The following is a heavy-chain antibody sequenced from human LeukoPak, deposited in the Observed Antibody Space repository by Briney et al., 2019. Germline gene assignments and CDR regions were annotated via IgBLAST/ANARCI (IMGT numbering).Heavy chain of an antibody. D-gene: IGHD1-26*01. J-gene: IGHJ4*02. CDR1: GYSISSGYY. CDR2: IYHSGST. V-gene: IGHV4-38-2*01. Sequence: SETLSLTCAVSGYSISSGYYWGWIRQPPGKGLEWIGSIYHSGSTYYNPSLKSRVTISVDTSKNQFSLKLSSVTAADTAVYYCATVDRPLMVGGNIPYYFDYWGQGTLVTVSS. CDR3: ATVDRPLMVGGNIPYYFDY.